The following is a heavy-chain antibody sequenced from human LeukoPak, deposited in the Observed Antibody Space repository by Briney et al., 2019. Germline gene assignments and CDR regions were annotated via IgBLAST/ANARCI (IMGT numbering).Heavy chain of an antibody. J-gene: IGHJ4*02. D-gene: IGHD6-6*01. CDR3: ARGVEYSSSSGLGY. CDR1: GGSISSYY. Sequence: SETLSLTCTVSGGSISSYYWSWIRQPPGKGLEWIGYIYYSGSTNYNPSLKSRVTIPVDTSKNQFSLKLSSVTAADTALYYCARGVEYSSSSGLGYWGQRTLVTVSS. V-gene: IGHV4-59*01. CDR2: IYYSGST.